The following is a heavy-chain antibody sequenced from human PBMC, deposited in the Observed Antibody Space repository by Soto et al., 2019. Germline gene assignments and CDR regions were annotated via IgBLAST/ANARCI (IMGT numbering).Heavy chain of an antibody. J-gene: IGHJ4*02. V-gene: IGHV1-18*04. CDR2: IGGYNGNF. CDR1: GYSFNSYG. Sequence: GASVKVSCKASGYSFNSYGVAWVRQAPGQGLEWLGWIGGYNGNFMYAEKVEERVNMTTDTSTSTAYMELRSLRSDDTAIYYCAREVDIVPTPGGDYWGQGTLVTVSS. CDR3: AREVDIVPTPGGDY. D-gene: IGHD5-12*01.